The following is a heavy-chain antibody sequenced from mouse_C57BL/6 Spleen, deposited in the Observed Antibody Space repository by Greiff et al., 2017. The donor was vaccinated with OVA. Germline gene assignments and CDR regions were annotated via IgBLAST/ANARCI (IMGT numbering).Heavy chain of an antibody. CDR3: VRRGGPGGPYYYAMDY. CDR1: GFSFNTYA. J-gene: IGHJ4*01. D-gene: IGHD3-1*01. V-gene: IGHV10-1*01. Sequence: GGGLVQPKGSLKLSCAASGFSFNTYAMNWVRQAPGKGLEWVARIRSKSNNYATYYADSVKDRFTISRDDSESMLYLQMNNLKTEDTAMYYCVRRGGPGGPYYYAMDYWGQGTSVTVSS. CDR2: IRSKSNNYAT.